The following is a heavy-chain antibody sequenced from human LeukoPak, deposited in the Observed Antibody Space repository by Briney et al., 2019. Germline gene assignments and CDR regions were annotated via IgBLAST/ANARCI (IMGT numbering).Heavy chain of an antibody. Sequence: GGSLRLSCAVSGFTFNSFAMSWVRQAPGKGLEWVANIKQDGSDKYYVDSVKGRFTISRDNAKNSLFLQMNSLRAEDTAVYYCASDSSVLIKGAYWGQGTLVTVSS. CDR2: IKQDGSDK. J-gene: IGHJ4*02. V-gene: IGHV3-7*04. D-gene: IGHD6-19*01. CDR3: ASDSSVLIKGAY. CDR1: GFTFNSFA.